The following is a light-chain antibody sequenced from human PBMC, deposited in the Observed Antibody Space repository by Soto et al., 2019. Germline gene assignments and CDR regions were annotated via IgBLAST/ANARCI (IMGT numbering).Light chain of an antibody. CDR2: NVA. J-gene: IGLJ3*02. Sequence: QSALTQPASVSGSPGQSITISCTGTSSNVGGYNHVSWYQQHPGKAPKLMIYNVANRPSGISNRFSGSKSGDTASLTISGLQAEDEADYYCSSYTSSGTLDVLFGGGTKVTVL. V-gene: IGLV2-14*03. CDR1: SSNVGGYNH. CDR3: SSYTSSGTLDVL.